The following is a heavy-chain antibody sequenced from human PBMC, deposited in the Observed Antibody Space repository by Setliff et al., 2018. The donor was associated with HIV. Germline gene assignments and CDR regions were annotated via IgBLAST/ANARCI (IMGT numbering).Heavy chain of an antibody. D-gene: IGHD6-19*01. CDR1: GGTFSSYA. Sequence: GASVKVSCKASGGTFSSYAISWVRQAPGQGLEWMGGIIPIFGTANYAQKFQGRVTITTDESTSTAYMELSSLRSEDTAVYYCGIAVAGTYAFDIWGQGTMVTVSS. CDR2: IIPIFGTA. CDR3: GIAVAGTYAFDI. J-gene: IGHJ3*02. V-gene: IGHV1-69*05.